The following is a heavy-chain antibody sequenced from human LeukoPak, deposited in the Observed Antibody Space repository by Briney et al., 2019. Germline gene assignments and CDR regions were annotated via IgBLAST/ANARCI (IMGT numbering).Heavy chain of an antibody. CDR2: IRSKAYGGTT. CDR3: TRARGYSYGYADV. CDR1: GITLSNYG. D-gene: IGHD5-18*01. J-gene: IGHJ6*04. V-gene: IGHV3-49*04. Sequence: PGGSLRLSCAVSGITLSNYGMSWVRQAPGKGLEWVGFIRSKAYGGTTEYAASVKGRFTISRDDYKSIAYLQMNSLKTEDTAVYYCTRARGYSYGYADVWGKGTTVTVSS.